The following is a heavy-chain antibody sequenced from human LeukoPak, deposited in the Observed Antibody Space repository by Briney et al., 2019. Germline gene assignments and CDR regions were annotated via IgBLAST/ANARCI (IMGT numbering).Heavy chain of an antibody. D-gene: IGHD6-13*01. CDR1: GFTFISYA. V-gene: IGHV3-23*01. CDR2: ISGSGGST. Sequence: PGASLRLSCAASGFTFISYAMSCVREAPRKGLEWVAGISGSGGSTYYADSVKGRFTISRDNTKNTLYLQMNSLRAEDTAVYYCAKAGTYDYWGQGTLVTVSS. CDR3: AKAGTYDY. J-gene: IGHJ4*02.